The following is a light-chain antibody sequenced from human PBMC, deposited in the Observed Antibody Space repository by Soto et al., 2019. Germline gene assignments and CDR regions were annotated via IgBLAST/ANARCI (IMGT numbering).Light chain of an antibody. V-gene: IGLV2-14*01. CDR3: SSYTSDSSYV. J-gene: IGLJ1*01. Sequence: QSVLTQPASVSGSPGQSITISCTGTSSDVGLYDYVSWYQQHPGKAPRLMIYAVSNRPSGVSNRFSASKSGNTASLFISGLQAEDEADYYCSSYTSDSSYVFGSRTKVTAL. CDR1: SSDVGLYDY. CDR2: AVS.